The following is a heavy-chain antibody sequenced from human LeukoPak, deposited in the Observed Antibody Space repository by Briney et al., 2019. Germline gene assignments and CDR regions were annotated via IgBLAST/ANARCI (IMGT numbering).Heavy chain of an antibody. CDR2: IYHSGST. Sequence: SETLSLTCTVSGGSISSSNWWTWVRQTPGKGLEWIGEIYHSGSTNYNPSLKSRVTISVDKSKNQFSLKLSSVTAADTAVYYCARDLFDIAAAGLGAFDIWGQGTMVTVSS. D-gene: IGHD6-13*01. CDR1: GGSISSSNW. CDR3: ARDLFDIAAAGLGAFDI. J-gene: IGHJ3*02. V-gene: IGHV4-4*02.